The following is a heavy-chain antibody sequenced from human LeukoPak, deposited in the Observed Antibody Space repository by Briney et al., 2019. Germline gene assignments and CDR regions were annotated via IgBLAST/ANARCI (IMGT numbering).Heavy chain of an antibody. Sequence: SDTLSLTRTVAGDSISDNYWSSIRQPAGKGLEWIVRMFSSGGSNSNPSPESRVTMSVDTSKNQSSLRLSSVTAADTAIYYCAREITLLELTLLRSDYYYIDVWGKGTPVIVSS. V-gene: IGHV4-4*07. CDR1: GDSISDNY. CDR3: AREITLLELTLLRSDYYYIDV. CDR2: MFSSGGS. D-gene: IGHD3-3*01. J-gene: IGHJ6*03.